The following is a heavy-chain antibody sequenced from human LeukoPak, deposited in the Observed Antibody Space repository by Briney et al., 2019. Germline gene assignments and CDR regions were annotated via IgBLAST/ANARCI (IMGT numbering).Heavy chain of an antibody. Sequence: GASVKVSCKASGYTFTSYAMNWVRQAPGQGLEWMGWINTNTGNPTYAQGFTGRFAFSLDTSVSTAYLQISSLKAEDTAVYYCAREFFWNAHYSAFDIWGQGTMVTVSS. V-gene: IGHV7-4-1*02. CDR3: AREFFWNAHYSAFDI. CDR1: GYTFTSYA. CDR2: INTNTGNP. J-gene: IGHJ3*02. D-gene: IGHD1-1*01.